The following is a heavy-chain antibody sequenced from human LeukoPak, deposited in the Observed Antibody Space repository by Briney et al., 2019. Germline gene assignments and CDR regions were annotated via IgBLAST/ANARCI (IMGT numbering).Heavy chain of an antibody. CDR1: GYTFTSYD. V-gene: IGHV1-8*03. CDR2: MNPNSGNT. CDR3: ATSLLMVSPDAFDI. D-gene: IGHD2-8*01. J-gene: IGHJ3*02. Sequence: ASVKVSCKASGYTFTSYDINWVRQATGQGLEWMGWMNPNSGNTGYAQKFQGRVTITRNTSISTAYMELSSLRSEDTAVYYCATSLLMVSPDAFDIWGQGTMVTVSS.